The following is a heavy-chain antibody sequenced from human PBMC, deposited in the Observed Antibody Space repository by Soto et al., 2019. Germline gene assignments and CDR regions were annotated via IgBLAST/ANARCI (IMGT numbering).Heavy chain of an antibody. Sequence: QEQLVESGGGVVQPGTSLRLSCVASGFTFNSYGMHWVRQAPGKGLEWVAAIWFDGSDKYYADSVKGRFTISRHNSKNTLYLQMNSLRAEDTGVYYCARLVGAAAGRFDPWGQGTLVIVSS. CDR2: IWFDGSDK. V-gene: IGHV3-33*01. CDR1: GFTFNSYG. D-gene: IGHD6-13*01. J-gene: IGHJ5*02. CDR3: ARLVGAAAGRFDP.